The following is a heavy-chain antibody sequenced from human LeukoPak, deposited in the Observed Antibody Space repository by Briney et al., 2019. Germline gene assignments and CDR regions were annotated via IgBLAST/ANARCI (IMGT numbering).Heavy chain of an antibody. CDR3: ARGSVVVTATTEHDAFDI. D-gene: IGHD2-21*02. CDR2: IYYSGST. V-gene: IGHV4-39*07. CDR1: GGSISSSSYY. J-gene: IGHJ3*02. Sequence: SETLSLTCTVSGGSISSSSYYWGWIRQPPGKGLEWIGSIYYSGSTYYNPSLKSRVTISVDTSKNQFSLKLSSVTAADTAVYYCARGSVVVTATTEHDAFDIWGQGTMVTVSS.